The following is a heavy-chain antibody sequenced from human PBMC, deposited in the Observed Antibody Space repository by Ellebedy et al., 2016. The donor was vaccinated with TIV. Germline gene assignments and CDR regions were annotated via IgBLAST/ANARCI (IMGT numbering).Heavy chain of an antibody. J-gene: IGHJ6*02. D-gene: IGHD6-13*01. V-gene: IGHV1-2*02. Sequence: ASVKVSCKASGYTFTAYYMHWVRQAPGQGLEWMGWINPDSGVTNFAQKFQGRVTMTRDTSVNTAYMESSRLESDDTAVYYCARVIRGSSGMDVWGQGTTVTVS. CDR1: GYTFTAYY. CDR2: INPDSGVT. CDR3: ARVIRGSSGMDV.